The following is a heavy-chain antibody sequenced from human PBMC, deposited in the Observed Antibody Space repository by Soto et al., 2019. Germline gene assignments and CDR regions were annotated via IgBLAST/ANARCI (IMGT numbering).Heavy chain of an antibody. D-gene: IGHD2-21*02. CDR3: AREKGHIVVVTAPNGMDV. CDR2: INPSGGST. CDR1: GYTFTSYY. J-gene: IGHJ6*02. V-gene: IGHV1-46*01. Sequence: ASVKVSCKASGYTFTSYYMHWLRQAPGQGLEWMGIINPSGGSTSYAQKFQGRVTMTRDTSTSTVYMELSSLRSEDTAVYYCAREKGHIVVVTAPNGMDVWGQGTTVTVSS.